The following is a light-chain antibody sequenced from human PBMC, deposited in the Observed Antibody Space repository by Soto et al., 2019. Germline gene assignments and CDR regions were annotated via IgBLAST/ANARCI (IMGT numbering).Light chain of an antibody. J-gene: IGKJ1*01. CDR2: GAS. CDR1: QSLSNNY. CDR3: QHYGSSPET. Sequence: EIVLTQSPGTLSLSPGERATLSCRASQSLSNNYLAWYQQKPGQAPRLLIYGASSRATGIPDRFSGSGSGTDFTLTISRLEPEDFAVYYCQHYGSSPETFGQGTKVDIK. V-gene: IGKV3-20*01.